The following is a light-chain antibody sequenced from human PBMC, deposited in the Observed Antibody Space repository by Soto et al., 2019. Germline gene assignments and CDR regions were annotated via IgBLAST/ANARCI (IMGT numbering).Light chain of an antibody. CDR1: SGSIASNY. Sequence: NFMLTQPHSVSESPGKTVTISCTGSSGSIASNYVQWYQQRPGSAPTTVIYEDNQRPSGVPDRFSGSIDSSSNSASLTISGLKTEDEADYYCQSYDSSNQIGGVFGGGTQLTVL. CDR3: QSYDSSNQIGGV. CDR2: EDN. V-gene: IGLV6-57*02. J-gene: IGLJ3*02.